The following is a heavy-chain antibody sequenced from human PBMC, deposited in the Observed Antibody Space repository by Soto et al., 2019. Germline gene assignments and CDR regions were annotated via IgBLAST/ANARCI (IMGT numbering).Heavy chain of an antibody. Sequence: GGSLRLSCAASGFTFSSYAMSWVRQAPGKGLEWVSAISGSGGSTYYADSVKGRFTISRDNSKNTLYLQMNSLRAEDTAVYYCAKGTPSIVVVPAARSLYGMDVWGQGTTVTVSS. CDR2: ISGSGGST. D-gene: IGHD2-2*01. CDR3: AKGTPSIVVVPAARSLYGMDV. J-gene: IGHJ6*02. V-gene: IGHV3-23*01. CDR1: GFTFSSYA.